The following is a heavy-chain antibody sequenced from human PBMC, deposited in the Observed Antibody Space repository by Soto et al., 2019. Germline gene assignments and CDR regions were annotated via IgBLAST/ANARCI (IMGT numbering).Heavy chain of an antibody. CDR1: GFTFSSYS. Sequence: EVQLVESGGGLVKPGGSLRLSCAASGFTFSSYSMNWVRQAPGKGLEWVSSISSSSSYIYYADSVKGRFTISRDNAKNSLYLQMNSLRAEDTAVYYCARGGEYYYGSGSFDYWGQGTLVTVSS. V-gene: IGHV3-21*01. J-gene: IGHJ4*02. D-gene: IGHD3-10*01. CDR3: ARGGEYYYGSGSFDY. CDR2: ISSSSSYI.